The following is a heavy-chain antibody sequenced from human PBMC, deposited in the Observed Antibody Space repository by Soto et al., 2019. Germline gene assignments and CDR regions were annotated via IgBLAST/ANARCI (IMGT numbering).Heavy chain of an antibody. V-gene: IGHV3-33*01. D-gene: IGHD6-13*01. CDR2: IWYDGSNK. Sequence: PGGSLRLSCAASGFTFSSYGMHWVRQAPDKGLEWVAVIWYDGSNKYYADSVKGRFTISRDNSKNTLYLQMNSLRAEDTAVYYCARWGIAAGDYWGQGTLVTVSS. J-gene: IGHJ4*02. CDR3: ARWGIAAGDY. CDR1: GFTFSSYG.